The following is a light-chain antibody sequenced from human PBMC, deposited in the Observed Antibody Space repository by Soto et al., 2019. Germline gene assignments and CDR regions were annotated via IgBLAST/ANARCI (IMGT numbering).Light chain of an antibody. J-gene: IGLJ3*02. CDR2: DVS. CDR1: SNDVGGYKS. V-gene: IGLV2-14*03. Sequence: QSALTQPASVSGSPGQSITISCTGTSNDVGGYKSVSWLQKQPGKAPRLIIYDVSDRPSGVSARFSGSKSGNTASLTISGLQAEDEADYYCSSFTHKSTWVFGGGTKLTVL. CDR3: SSFTHKSTWV.